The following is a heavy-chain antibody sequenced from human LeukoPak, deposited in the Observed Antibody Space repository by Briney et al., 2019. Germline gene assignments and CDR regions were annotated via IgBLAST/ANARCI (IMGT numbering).Heavy chain of an antibody. CDR2: IWYGGSNK. CDR1: GFTFSSYG. Sequence: GGSLRLSCAASGFTFSSYGMHWVRQAPGKGLEWVAVIWYGGSNKYYADSVKGRFTISRDNSKNTLYLQMNSLRAEDTAEYYCAKDRSLYGDNDDYYYYYMDVWGKGTTVTVSS. D-gene: IGHD4-23*01. V-gene: IGHV3-30*02. J-gene: IGHJ6*03. CDR3: AKDRSLYGDNDDYYYYYMDV.